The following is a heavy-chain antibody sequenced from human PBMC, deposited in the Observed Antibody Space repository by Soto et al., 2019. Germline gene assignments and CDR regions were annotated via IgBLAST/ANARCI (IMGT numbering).Heavy chain of an antibody. V-gene: IGHV3-49*03. Sequence: PGGSLRLSCSASGFTFRNYDMSWFRQAPGKGLEWLGFIRRKALYGTAEYAASVRGRFTISRDDSKSIAYLQMNRLQTEDTALYYCSRGGYEPYETSPLFFDYWGQGTLVTVSS. CDR2: IRRKALYGTA. CDR3: SRGGYEPYETSPLFFDY. J-gene: IGHJ4*02. CDR1: GFTFRNYD. D-gene: IGHD6-25*01.